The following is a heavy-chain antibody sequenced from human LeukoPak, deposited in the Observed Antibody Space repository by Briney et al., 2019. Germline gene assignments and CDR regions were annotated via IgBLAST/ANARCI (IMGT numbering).Heavy chain of an antibody. CDR3: ASFYFSCYDNSGWWD. D-gene: IGHD3-22*01. J-gene: IGHJ4*02. CDR1: GFTFSSYW. Sequence: QTGGSLRLSCAASGFTFSSYWMSWGREALGKGLSWVAHINEEGSEEYYVDSVKGRFTISRDNAKNSLYLQISSLTAEGTAVHFCASFYFSCYDNSGWWDWAQGTLVTVSS. V-gene: IGHV3-7*01. CDR2: INEEGSEE.